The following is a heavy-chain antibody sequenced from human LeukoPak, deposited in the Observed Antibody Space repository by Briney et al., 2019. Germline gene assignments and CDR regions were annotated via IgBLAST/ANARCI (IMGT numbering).Heavy chain of an antibody. CDR1: GVTFSSYA. D-gene: IGHD3-10*01. V-gene: IGHV3-23*01. CDR3: ARDIGSYYNS. CDR2: ISGSGGST. J-gene: IGHJ4*02. Sequence: GGSLRLSCAASGVTFSSYAMSWVRQAPGKGLEWVSAISGSGGSTYYADSVKGRFTISRDTSKNTLYLQMNSLRAEDAAVYYCARDIGSYYNSWGQGTLVTVSS.